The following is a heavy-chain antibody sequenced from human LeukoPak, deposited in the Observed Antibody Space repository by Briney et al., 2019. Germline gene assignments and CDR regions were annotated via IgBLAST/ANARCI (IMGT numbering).Heavy chain of an antibody. D-gene: IGHD3-9*01. CDR1: GGTFSSYA. J-gene: IGHJ4*02. CDR2: IIPIFGTA. V-gene: IGHV1-69*13. Sequence: ASVTVSCKASGGTFSSYAISWVRQAPGQGLEWMGGIIPIFGTASYAQKFQGRGTITADESTSTAYMELSSLRSEDTAVYYCASSPPYDILTGYYPGYFDYWGQGTLVTVSS. CDR3: ASSPPYDILTGYYPGYFDY.